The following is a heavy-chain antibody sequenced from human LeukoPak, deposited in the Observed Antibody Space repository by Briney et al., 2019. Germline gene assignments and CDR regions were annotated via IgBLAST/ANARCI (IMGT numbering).Heavy chain of an antibody. D-gene: IGHD3-22*01. CDR2: IYYSGST. CDR1: GGSISSSSYY. CDR3: ARHRRYYDSSGYYYEYYFDY. Sequence: PSETLSLTCTVSGGSISSSSYYWGWTRQPPGKGLEWIGSIYYSGSTYYNPSLKSRVTISVDTSKNQFSLKLSSVTAADTAVYYCARHRRYYDSSGYYYEYYFDYWGQGTLVTVSS. J-gene: IGHJ4*02. V-gene: IGHV4-39*01.